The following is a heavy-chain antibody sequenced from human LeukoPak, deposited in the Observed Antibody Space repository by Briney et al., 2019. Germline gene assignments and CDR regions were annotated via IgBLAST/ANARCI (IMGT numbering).Heavy chain of an antibody. D-gene: IGHD6-6*01. CDR2: INHSGST. CDR3: ARGRIQSSSPVVY. V-gene: IGHV4-39*07. CDR1: GGSISSSSYY. J-gene: IGHJ4*02. Sequence: SETLSLTCTVSGGSISSSSYYWSWIRQPPGKGLEWIGEINHSGSTNYNPSLKSRVTISVDTSKNQFSLKPSSVTAADTAVYYCARGRIQSSSPVVYWGQGTLVTVSS.